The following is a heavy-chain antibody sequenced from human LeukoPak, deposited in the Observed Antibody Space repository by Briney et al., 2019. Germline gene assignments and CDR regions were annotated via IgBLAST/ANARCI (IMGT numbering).Heavy chain of an antibody. CDR1: GVSFSNYA. CDR2: ISYDGTKT. Sequence: PGGSLRLSCAPSGVSFSNYALDWVRQAPGKGLEWVAAISYDGTKTYYTDSVKGRFTISRNDPDNTLSLQMDSHRGEDTGLYYCASSTTVAGTFWFDPWGQGTLVIVSS. D-gene: IGHD6-19*01. V-gene: IGHV3-30*04. CDR3: ASSTTVAGTFWFDP. J-gene: IGHJ5*02.